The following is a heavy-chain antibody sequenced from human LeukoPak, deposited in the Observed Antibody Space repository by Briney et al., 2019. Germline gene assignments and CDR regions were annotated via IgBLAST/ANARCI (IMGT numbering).Heavy chain of an antibody. CDR1: GYTFTSYD. CDR2: MNPNSGNT. CDR3: ARDMSWEQDWFDP. Sequence: ASVKVSCKASGYTFTSYDINWVRQATGQGLEWMGWMNPNSGNTGYAQKFQGRVTMTRNTSISTAYMELSSLRSEDTAVYYCARDMSWEQDWFDPWGQGTLVTVSS. V-gene: IGHV1-8*01. J-gene: IGHJ5*02. D-gene: IGHD1-26*01.